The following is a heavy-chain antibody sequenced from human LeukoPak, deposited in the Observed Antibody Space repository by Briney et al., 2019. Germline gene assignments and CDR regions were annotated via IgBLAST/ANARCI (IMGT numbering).Heavy chain of an antibody. CDR1: GYTLTELS. J-gene: IGHJ4*02. Sequence: ASVKVSCKVSGYTLTELSMHWVRQAPGKGLEWMGGFDPEDGETIYAQEFQGRVTMSEDTSTDTAYMELSSLRSEDTAVYYCASGPITIFGVAQYYFDYWGQGTLVTVSS. CDR3: ASGPITIFGVAQYYFDY. V-gene: IGHV1-24*01. CDR2: FDPEDGET. D-gene: IGHD3-3*01.